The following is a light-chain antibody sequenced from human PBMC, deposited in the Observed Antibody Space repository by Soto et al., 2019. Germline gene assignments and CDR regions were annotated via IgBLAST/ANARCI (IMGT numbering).Light chain of an antibody. CDR1: SSNIGAGYD. CDR3: QSYDSSLSAL. J-gene: IGLJ3*02. V-gene: IGLV1-40*01. CDR2: GNS. Sequence: QSVLTQPPSVSGAPGQRVTISCTGSSSNIGAGYDVHGYQQLPGTSPKILIYGNSTRPSGVPDRISGSKSGTSASLAITGLQAEDGADYYCQSYDSSLSALFGGGTKLTVL.